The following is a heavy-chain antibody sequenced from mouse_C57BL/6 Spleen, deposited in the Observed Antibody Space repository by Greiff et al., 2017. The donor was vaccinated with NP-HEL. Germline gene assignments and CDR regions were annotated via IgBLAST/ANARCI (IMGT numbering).Heavy chain of an antibody. CDR1: GYTFTSYW. CDR2: IHPNSGST. CDR3: ARHITTVVATDYFDY. J-gene: IGHJ2*01. V-gene: IGHV1-64*01. Sequence: QVQLQQPGAELVKPGASVKLSCKASGYTFTSYWMHWVKQRPGQGLEWIGMIHPNSGSTNYNEKFKSKATLTVDKSSSTAYMQLRSLTSEDSAVYYCARHITTVVATDYFDYWGQGTTLTVSS. D-gene: IGHD1-1*01.